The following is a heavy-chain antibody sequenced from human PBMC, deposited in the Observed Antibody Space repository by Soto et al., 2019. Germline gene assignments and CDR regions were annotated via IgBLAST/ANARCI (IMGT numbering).Heavy chain of an antibody. Sequence: ASVKVSCKASGYTFTDYHIHWVRQAPGQGLEFMGWINDNNGGAGSAQQFQGRVTVTRDTSITTVYMELSNLRSDDTAVYYCAREGGSETLQPSYNWFDTWGQGTLVTVSS. CDR1: GYTFTDYH. V-gene: IGHV1-2*02. D-gene: IGHD6-25*01. CDR2: INDNNGGA. CDR3: AREGGSETLQPSYNWFDT. J-gene: IGHJ5*02.